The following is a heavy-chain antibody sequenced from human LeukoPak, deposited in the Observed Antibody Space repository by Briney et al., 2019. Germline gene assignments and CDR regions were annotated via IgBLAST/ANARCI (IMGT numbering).Heavy chain of an antibody. Sequence: GGSLRLSCSASGFTFDDYGMSWVRQAPGKGLEWVSGINWNGGSTGYADSVKGRFTISRDNAKNSLYLQMNSLRAEDTALYHCARDSAGSSWPYYFDYWGQGTLVTVSS. D-gene: IGHD6-13*01. V-gene: IGHV3-20*01. CDR3: ARDSAGSSWPYYFDY. J-gene: IGHJ4*02. CDR1: GFTFDDYG. CDR2: INWNGGST.